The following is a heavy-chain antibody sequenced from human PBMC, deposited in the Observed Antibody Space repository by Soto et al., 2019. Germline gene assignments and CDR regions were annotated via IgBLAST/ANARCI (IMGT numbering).Heavy chain of an antibody. V-gene: IGHV4-4*02. Sequence: QVQLQESGPGLVKPSGTLSLTCAVSGGSISSSNWWSWVRQPPGKGLEWIGEMYHSGSTNYNPSRTGRLPISVDKSKIQFSLTLRSVTAPDTAVYYCARVGDVAGTSYYCGMDVWGQGTTVTVSS. CDR2: MYHSGST. J-gene: IGHJ6*02. CDR3: ARVGDVAGTSYYCGMDV. CDR1: GGSISSSNW. D-gene: IGHD6-19*01.